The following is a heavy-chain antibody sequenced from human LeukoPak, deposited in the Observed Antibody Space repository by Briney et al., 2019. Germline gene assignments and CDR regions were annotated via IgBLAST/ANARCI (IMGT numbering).Heavy chain of an antibody. CDR2: INPNSGGT. D-gene: IGHD2-15*01. J-gene: IGHJ5*02. CDR1: GYTLTAYY. Sequence: APVKVSCKASGYTLTAYYIYWVRQAPGQGLEWMVRINPNSGGTDYAQNFQGRVTMTRDTSISTAYMELSGLRSDDTAVYYCARGYCSGGTCYLVENWLDPWGQGTLVTVSS. V-gene: IGHV1-2*06. CDR3: ARGYCSGGTCYLVENWLDP.